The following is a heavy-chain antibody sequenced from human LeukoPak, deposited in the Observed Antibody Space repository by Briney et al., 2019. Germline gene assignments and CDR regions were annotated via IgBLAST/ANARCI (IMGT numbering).Heavy chain of an antibody. V-gene: IGHV3-23*01. J-gene: IGHJ3*02. CDR2: ISGSGGST. CDR3: AKDISGWYGSFAFDI. Sequence: PPGGSLRLSCAASGFTFSIYAMSWVRQAPGRGLEWVSAISGSGGSTYYADSVKGRFTISRDNSKNTLYLQMNSLRAEDTAVYYCAKDISGWYGSFAFDIWGQGTMVTVSS. CDR1: GFTFSIYA. D-gene: IGHD6-19*01.